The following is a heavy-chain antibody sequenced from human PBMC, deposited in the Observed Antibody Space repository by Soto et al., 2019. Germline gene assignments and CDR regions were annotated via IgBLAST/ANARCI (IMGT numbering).Heavy chain of an antibody. J-gene: IGHJ4*02. CDR2: ISYDGSKK. CDR1: GFTFSSYG. D-gene: IGHD1-26*01. Sequence: QVQLVESGGGVVQPGRSLRLSCAASGFTFSSYGMHWVRQAPGKGLEWVAVISYDGSKKYYADSVKGRFTISRDNSKNTRYLQMNSLRAEDTAVYYCASRQWELLDWGQGTLVTVSS. CDR3: ASRQWELLD. V-gene: IGHV3-30*03.